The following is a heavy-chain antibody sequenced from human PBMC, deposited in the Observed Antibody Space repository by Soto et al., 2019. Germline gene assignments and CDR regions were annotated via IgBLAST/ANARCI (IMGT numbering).Heavy chain of an antibody. J-gene: IGHJ4*02. CDR2: ISAYNGNT. CDR1: GYTFASYA. V-gene: IGHV1-18*01. Sequence: QVQLVQSGAEVKKPGASVKVSCKASGYTFASYAISWMRQAPGQGLEGMGWISAYNGNTNYAQKLQGRVTMTTDTSTTTAYMELRRLSSDDTAVYYCARDPPPPDYWGQGTLVTVSS. CDR3: ARDPPPPDY.